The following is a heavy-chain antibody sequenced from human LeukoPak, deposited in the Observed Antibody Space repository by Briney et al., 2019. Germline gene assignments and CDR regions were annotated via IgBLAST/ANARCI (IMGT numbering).Heavy chain of an antibody. Sequence: GSLSLSSPASGFTFSTSAIHWVRHAPGKGLEYVSAISSNGGSTYYAGSVKGRFTISRDNSKNTLSLQMSSLRPEDTAVYYCVKLPYSDTSAYYVDYWGQGTLVTVSS. CDR3: VKLPYSDTSAYYVDY. D-gene: IGHD3-22*01. CDR2: ISSNGGST. V-gene: IGHV3-64D*06. J-gene: IGHJ4*02. CDR1: GFTFSTSA.